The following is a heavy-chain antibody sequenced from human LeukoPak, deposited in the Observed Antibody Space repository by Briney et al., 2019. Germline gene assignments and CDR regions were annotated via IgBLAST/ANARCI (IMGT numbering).Heavy chain of an antibody. CDR2: IIPIFGIA. CDR1: GGTFSSYA. J-gene: IGHJ6*02. D-gene: IGHD3-9*01. Sequence: SVKVSCKASGGTFSSYAISWVRQAPGQGLEWMGRIIPIFGIANYAQKFQGRVTITADKSTSTAYMELSSLRSEDTAVYYCVRDQEGDWALYYYYGMDVWGQGTTVTVSS. CDR3: VRDQEGDWALYYYYGMDV. V-gene: IGHV1-69*04.